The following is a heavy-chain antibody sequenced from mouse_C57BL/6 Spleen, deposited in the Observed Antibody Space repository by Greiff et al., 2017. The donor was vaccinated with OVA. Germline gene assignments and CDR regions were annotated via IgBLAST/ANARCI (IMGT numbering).Heavy chain of an antibody. CDR1: GFTFSDYG. J-gene: IGHJ2*01. D-gene: IGHD3-2*02. Sequence: EVMLVESGGGLVKPGGSLKLSCAASGFTFSDYGMHWVRQAPEKGLEWVAYISSGSSTIYYEDTGKGRFTISRDNAKNTLFLQMTSLRSEDTAMYYCARSRLRLFDYWGQGTTLTVSS. CDR3: ARSRLRLFDY. CDR2: ISSGSSTI. V-gene: IGHV5-17*01.